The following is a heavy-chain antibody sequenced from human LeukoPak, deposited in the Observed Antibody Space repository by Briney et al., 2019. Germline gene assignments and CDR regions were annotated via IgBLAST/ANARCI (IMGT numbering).Heavy chain of an antibody. V-gene: IGHV4-59*08. J-gene: IGHJ4*02. Sequence: PSETLSLTCTVSGGSISSYYWSWIRQPPGKGLEWIGYIYYSGSTNYNPSLKSRVTISVDTSKNQFSLKLSSVTAADTAVYYCASLPNKHCGGDCSGYWGQGTLVTVSS. CDR1: GGSISSYY. CDR2: IYYSGST. CDR3: ASLPNKHCGGDCSGY. D-gene: IGHD2-21*02.